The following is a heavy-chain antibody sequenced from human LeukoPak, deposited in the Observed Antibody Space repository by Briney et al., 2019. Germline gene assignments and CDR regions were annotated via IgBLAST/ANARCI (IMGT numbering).Heavy chain of an antibody. CDR1: GFTFSNYA. V-gene: IGHV3-23*01. Sequence: GGSLRLSCAASGFTFSNYALNWIRQAPGKGLEWVSVISGSAGTTYYADSVKGRFTISRDNSKNTLYLQMNSLRAEDTAVYYCARGIVGATFPFGYWGQGTLVTVSS. J-gene: IGHJ4*02. D-gene: IGHD1-26*01. CDR2: ISGSAGTT. CDR3: ARGIVGATFPFGY.